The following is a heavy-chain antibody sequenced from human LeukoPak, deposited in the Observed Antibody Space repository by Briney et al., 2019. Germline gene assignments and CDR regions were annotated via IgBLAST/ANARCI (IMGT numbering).Heavy chain of an antibody. CDR3: ARDEAAAALDY. Sequence: GGSLRLSCAASGFTFSSNSMNWVRQAPGKGLEWVSYISSTGGTIYYADSMKGRFTISRDNAKNSLYLQMNSLRVEDTAVYYCARDEAAAALDYWGQGTLVTVSS. CDR2: ISSTGGTI. J-gene: IGHJ4*02. CDR1: GFTFSSNS. D-gene: IGHD6-13*01. V-gene: IGHV3-48*04.